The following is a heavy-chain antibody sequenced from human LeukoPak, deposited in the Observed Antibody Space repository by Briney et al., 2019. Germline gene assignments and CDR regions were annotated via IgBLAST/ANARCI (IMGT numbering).Heavy chain of an antibody. CDR1: GGSFSGYY. CDR3: ARTEYYFDH. D-gene: IGHD3-10*01. V-gene: IGHV4-59*01. Sequence: SETLSLTRAVYGGSFSGYYWSWVRQPPGKGLEWIGYIYYSGSTNFNPSLKGRVTMSVDTSKNQFSLKLSSVTAADTAVYYCARTEYYFDHWGQGTLVTVSS. J-gene: IGHJ4*02. CDR2: IYYSGST.